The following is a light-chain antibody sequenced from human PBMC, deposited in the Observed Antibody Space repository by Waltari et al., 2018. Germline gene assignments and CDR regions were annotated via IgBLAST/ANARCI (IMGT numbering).Light chain of an antibody. CDR2: RTT. Sequence: DIQLTQSPSSLAASVGDRVTLTCRVSQDIGGYLNWYQHQPGRAPKLLIYRTTILTTGVPSRFSGGASRTDYTLTITNLQPEDIATYYCQYYDNLPMFTFGPGTKVEIK. CDR3: QYYDNLPMFT. CDR1: QDIGGY. J-gene: IGKJ2*01. V-gene: IGKV1-33*01.